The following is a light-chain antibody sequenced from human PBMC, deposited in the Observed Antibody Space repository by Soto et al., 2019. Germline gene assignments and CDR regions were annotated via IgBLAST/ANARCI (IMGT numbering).Light chain of an antibody. CDR3: QSYDSSFYV. J-gene: IGLJ1*01. Sequence: QPVLTQPPSVSGAPGQRVTISCTGSSSNIGAGYDVHWYQQLPGTAPKLLIYGNSNRPSGVPDRFSGSKSGTSASLAITGLQAEDEADYYCQSYDSSFYVFGTGTKVTVL. V-gene: IGLV1-40*01. CDR2: GNS. CDR1: SSNIGAGYD.